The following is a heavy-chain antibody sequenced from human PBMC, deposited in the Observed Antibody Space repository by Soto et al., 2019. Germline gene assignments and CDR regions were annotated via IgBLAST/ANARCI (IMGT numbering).Heavy chain of an antibody. J-gene: IGHJ3*02. D-gene: IGHD1-26*01. Sequence: GGSLRLSCAASGFTFSSYGMHWVRQAPGKGLEWVAVISYDGSNKYYADSVKGRFTISRDNSKNTLYLQMNSLRAEDTAVYYCAKARGYSGSYYAFDIWGQGTMVTVSS. V-gene: IGHV3-30*18. CDR1: GFTFSSYG. CDR2: ISYDGSNK. CDR3: AKARGYSGSYYAFDI.